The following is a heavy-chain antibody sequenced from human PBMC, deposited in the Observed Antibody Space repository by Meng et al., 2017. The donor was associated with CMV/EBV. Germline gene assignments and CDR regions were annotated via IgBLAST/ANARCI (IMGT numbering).Heavy chain of an antibody. CDR1: GFTFSSYS. J-gene: IGHJ4*02. D-gene: IGHD2-2*01. Sequence: WAASGFTFSSYSMNWVRQAPGKGLEWVSSISSSSSYIYYADSVKGRFTISRDNAKNSLYLQMNSLRAEDTAVYYCATNPIVVVPAAISWGQGTLVTVSS. V-gene: IGHV3-21*01. CDR3: ATNPIVVVPAAIS. CDR2: ISSSSSYI.